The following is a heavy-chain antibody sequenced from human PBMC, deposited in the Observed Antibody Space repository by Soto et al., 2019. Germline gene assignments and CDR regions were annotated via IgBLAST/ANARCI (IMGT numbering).Heavy chain of an antibody. CDR1: GYTFTGYY. CDR3: ARDIDMDIVVEVAATAPGY. CDR2: INPNSGGT. V-gene: IGHV1-2*02. Sequence: ASVKVSCKASGYTFTGYYMHWVRQAPGQGLEWMGWINPNSGGTNYAQKLQGRVTMTRDPSISTAYMELSRLRSDDTAVYYCARDIDMDIVVEVAATAPGYWGRG. D-gene: IGHD2-15*01. J-gene: IGHJ4*02.